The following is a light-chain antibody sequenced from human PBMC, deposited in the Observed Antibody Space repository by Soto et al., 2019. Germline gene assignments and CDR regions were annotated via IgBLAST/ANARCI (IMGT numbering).Light chain of an antibody. CDR2: GAS. J-gene: IGKJ2*01. Sequence: IVMTQSPATLSVSPGERATLSCRASQGVSSNLAWYQQKPGQAPRLLIYGASTRASGVPARISGSGSGTEFTLTISSLQSEDFAVYYCQQYNKWPRTFGQGTKLVIK. CDR3: QQYNKWPRT. CDR1: QGVSSN. V-gene: IGKV3-15*01.